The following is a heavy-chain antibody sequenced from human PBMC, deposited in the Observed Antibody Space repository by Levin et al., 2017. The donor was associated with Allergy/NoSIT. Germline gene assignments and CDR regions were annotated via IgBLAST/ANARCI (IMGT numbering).Heavy chain of an antibody. V-gene: IGHV3-48*01. J-gene: IGHJ3*02. CDR1: GFTFSSSS. CDR3: ARARRRAGAFDI. CDR2: ISSSSSTI. Sequence: LSLPCAASGFTFSSSSMNWVRQAPGKGLEWVSYISSSSSTIYYADSVKGRFTISRDNAKNSLYLQMNSLRAEDTAVYYCARARRRAGAFDIWGQGTMVTVSS.